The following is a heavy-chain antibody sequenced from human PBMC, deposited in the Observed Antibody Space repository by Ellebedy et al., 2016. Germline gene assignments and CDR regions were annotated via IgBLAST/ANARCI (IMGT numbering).Heavy chain of an antibody. D-gene: IGHD6-13*01. V-gene: IGHV4-34*01. CDR1: GGSFSGYY. CDR2: INHSGST. CDR3: AGDGSWYGDAFDI. J-gene: IGHJ3*02. Sequence: SETLSLXXAVYGGSFSGYYWSWIRQPPGKGLEWIGEINHSGSTNYNPSLKSRVTISVDTSKNQFSLKLSSVTAADTAVYYCAGDGSWYGDAFDIWGQGTMVTVAS.